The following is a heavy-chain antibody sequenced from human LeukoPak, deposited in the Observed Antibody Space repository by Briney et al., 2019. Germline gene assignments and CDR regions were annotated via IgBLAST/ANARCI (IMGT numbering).Heavy chain of an antibody. D-gene: IGHD3-22*01. CDR1: GLTFGNAW. J-gene: IGHJ4*02. Sequence: PGGSRTLASAASGLTFGNAWMAWVRQAPGKGLEWVGRIISKTSGGTTDYAAPVKGRFTISRDDSKSTLYLQMNSLKTEDTAQYYCTTYRYYYGSTGYSSFDVWGRGALVTVSS. CDR2: IISKTSGGTT. V-gene: IGHV3-15*01. CDR3: TTYRYYYGSTGYSSFDV.